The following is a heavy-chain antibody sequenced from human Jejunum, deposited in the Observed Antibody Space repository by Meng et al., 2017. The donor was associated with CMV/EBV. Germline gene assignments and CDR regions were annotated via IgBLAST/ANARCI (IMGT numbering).Heavy chain of an antibody. CDR2: IYHSGQS. CDR1: GDSISSGNW. D-gene: IGHD3-10*01. J-gene: IGHJ5*02. Sequence: VSGDSISSGNWWSWVRQPPGKGLDWIGYIYHSGQSDYNPSLKSRVTISVDTSKNQFSLKLNSVTAADTAVYYCARYGPGRYFDPWGQGTLVTVSS. CDR3: ARYGPGRYFDP. V-gene: IGHV4-4*02.